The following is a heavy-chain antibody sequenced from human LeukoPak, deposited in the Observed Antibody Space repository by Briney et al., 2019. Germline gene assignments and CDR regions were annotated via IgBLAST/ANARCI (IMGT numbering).Heavy chain of an antibody. CDR2: IYYTGST. J-gene: IGHJ5*02. V-gene: IGHV4-59*02. D-gene: IGHD6-6*01. CDR3: ARGSTSPWGDWFDP. Sequence: PSETLSLTCTISGGSVSDYYWSWIRQSPGKGLEWIGYIYYTGSTTYNPSLKSRVTISVDTSKNQFSLKLSSVTAADTAVYYCARGSTSPWGDWFDPWGQGTLATVSS. CDR1: GGSVSDYY.